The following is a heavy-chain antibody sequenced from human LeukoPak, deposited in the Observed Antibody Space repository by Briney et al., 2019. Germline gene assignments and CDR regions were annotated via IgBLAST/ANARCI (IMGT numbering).Heavy chain of an antibody. Sequence: SETLSLTCAVYGGSFSGYYWSWIRQPPGKGLEWIGEINHSGSTNYNPSLKSRVTISVDTSKDQFSLKLSSVTAADTAVYYCARVRKGYWGQGTLVTVSS. CDR3: ARVRKGY. V-gene: IGHV4-34*01. CDR1: GGSFSGYY. J-gene: IGHJ4*02. CDR2: INHSGST.